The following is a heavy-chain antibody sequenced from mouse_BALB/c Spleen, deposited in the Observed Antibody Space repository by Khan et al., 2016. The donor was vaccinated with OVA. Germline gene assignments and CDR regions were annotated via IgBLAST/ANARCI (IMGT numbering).Heavy chain of an antibody. CDR2: ISYSGST. D-gene: IGHD1-2*01. CDR1: GYSITSGYG. Sequence: EVQLEESGPGLVKPSQSLSLTCTVTGYSITSGYGWNWIRQFPGNKLEWMGYISYSGSTNYNPSLKSLISITRDTSNNQFFLQLNSVTTEDTATYYCARTARIKYWGQGTTLTVSS. V-gene: IGHV3-2*02. J-gene: IGHJ2*01. CDR3: ARTARIKY.